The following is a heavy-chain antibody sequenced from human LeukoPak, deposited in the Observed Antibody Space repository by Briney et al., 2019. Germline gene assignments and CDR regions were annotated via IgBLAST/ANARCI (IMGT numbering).Heavy chain of an antibody. J-gene: IGHJ3*02. CDR2: ISATASNT. CDR3: AARGYPWYAFDI. D-gene: IGHD3-22*01. CDR1: RFPFSSYA. V-gene: IGHV3-23*01. Sequence: GGALELSFAASRFPFSSYAMRWVRPAPGKGVEGVSAISATASNTYYADSVKGRFTISRDNSKSTLYLQMNSLRVDDTAVYYCAARGYPWYAFDIWGQGTMVTVSS.